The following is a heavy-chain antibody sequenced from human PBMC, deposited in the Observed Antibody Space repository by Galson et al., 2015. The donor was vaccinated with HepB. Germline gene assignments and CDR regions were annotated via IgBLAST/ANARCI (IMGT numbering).Heavy chain of an antibody. CDR1: GGTFKTYA. CDR2: IFPIFGTA. V-gene: IGHV1-69*13. J-gene: IGHJ4*02. Sequence: SVKVSCKASGGTFKTYAISWVRQAPGHGLEWMGGIFPIFGTANYAQRFQGRVTIIADASTSTVYMELSSLRSEDTAVYYCATVPLYYYDSGGRPYYFNYWGQGTLVTVSS. D-gene: IGHD3-22*01. CDR3: ATVPLYYYDSGGRPYYFNY.